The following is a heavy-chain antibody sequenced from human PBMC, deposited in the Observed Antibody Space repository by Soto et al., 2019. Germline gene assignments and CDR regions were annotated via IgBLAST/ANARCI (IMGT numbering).Heavy chain of an antibody. V-gene: IGHV1-69*12. Sequence: QVQLVQSGAEVKKPGSSVKVSCKASGGTFSSYAISWVRQAPGQGLEWMGGIIPIFGTANYAQKFQGRVTITADESTSTAYMELSSLRSEDTAVYYCASTDCIMGVCYIIGGNWGQGTLVTVSS. CDR3: ASTDCIMGVCYIIGGN. CDR1: GGTFSSYA. CDR2: IIPIFGTA. D-gene: IGHD2-8*01. J-gene: IGHJ4*02.